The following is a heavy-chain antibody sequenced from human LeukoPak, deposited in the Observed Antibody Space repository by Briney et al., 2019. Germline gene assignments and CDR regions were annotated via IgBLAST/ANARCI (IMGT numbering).Heavy chain of an antibody. V-gene: IGHV1-8*01. CDR3: ARRARSPWYSSNWLDP. CDR1: GYTFTSYD. J-gene: IGHJ5*02. D-gene: IGHD6-13*01. CDR2: MNPNSGNT. Sequence: EASVKVSCKASGYTFTSYDINWVRQATGQGLEWMGWMNPNSGNTGYAQKFQGRVTMTRNTSISTAYMELSSLRSEDTAVYYCARRARSPWYSSNWLDPWGQGTLVTVSS.